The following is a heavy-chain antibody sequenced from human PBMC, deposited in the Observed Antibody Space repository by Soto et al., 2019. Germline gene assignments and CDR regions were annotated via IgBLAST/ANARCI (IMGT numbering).Heavy chain of an antibody. V-gene: IGHV6-1*01. CDR1: GDRVSSNGAA. Sequence: LSLTCAISGDRVSSNGAAWNWIRQSPSRGLEWLGRTYYRSKWYNDYAVSVKSRITINPDTSKNQFSLQLNSVTPEDTAVYYCARAGDYDSWSGYTSQYYYYAMDVWGQGTTVTVSS. CDR3: ARAGDYDSWSGYTSQYYYYAMDV. J-gene: IGHJ6*02. CDR2: TYYRSKWYN. D-gene: IGHD3-3*01.